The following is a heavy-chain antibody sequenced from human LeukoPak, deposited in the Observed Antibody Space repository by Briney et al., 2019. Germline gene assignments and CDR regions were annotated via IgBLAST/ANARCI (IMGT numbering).Heavy chain of an antibody. CDR1: GGTFSSYT. V-gene: IGHV1-69*02. J-gene: IGHJ4*02. D-gene: IGHD3-22*01. CDR3: ARSFAYDSSGYYPPHPDY. Sequence: SVKVSCKASGGTFSSYTISWVRQAPGQGLEWMGRIIPILGIANYAQKFQGRVTITADKSTSTAYMELSSLRSDDTAVYYCARSFAYDSSGYYPPHPDYWGQGTLVTVSS. CDR2: IIPILGIA.